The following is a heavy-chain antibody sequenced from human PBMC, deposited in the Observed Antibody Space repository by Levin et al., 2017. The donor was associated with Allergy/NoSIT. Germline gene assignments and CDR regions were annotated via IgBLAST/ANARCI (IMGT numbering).Heavy chain of an antibody. J-gene: IGHJ5*02. Sequence: GGSLRLSCAASGFTFSSYAMSWVRQAPGKGLEWVSAISGSGGSTYYADSVKGRFTISRDNSKNTLYLQMNSLRAEDTAVYYCAKDLYRRISGAEPPPGWFDPWGQGTLVTVSS. CDR1: GFTFSSYA. V-gene: IGHV3-23*01. CDR2: ISGSGGST. D-gene: IGHD3-16*02. CDR3: AKDLYRRISGAEPPPGWFDP.